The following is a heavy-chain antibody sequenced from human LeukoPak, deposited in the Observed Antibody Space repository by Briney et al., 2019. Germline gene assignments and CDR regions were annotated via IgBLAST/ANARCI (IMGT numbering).Heavy chain of an antibody. Sequence: GGFLRLSCAASGFTFSSYGMHWVRQAPGKGLEWVAAIWYDGSNKYYADSVRGRFTISRDNSKNTLYLQMNSLRAEDTAVYYCARGYGPYGSGSPLGYWGQGTLVTVSS. CDR2: IWYDGSNK. CDR1: GFTFSSYG. J-gene: IGHJ4*02. V-gene: IGHV3-33*01. CDR3: ARGYGPYGSGSPLGY. D-gene: IGHD3-10*01.